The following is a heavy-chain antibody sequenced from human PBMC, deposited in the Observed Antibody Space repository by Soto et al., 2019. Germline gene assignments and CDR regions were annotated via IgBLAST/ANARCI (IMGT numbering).Heavy chain of an antibody. CDR1: GGPVTSAY. V-gene: IGHV4-59*02. Sequence: QVQLQESGPGLVKPSETLSLTCTVSGGPVTSAYWHWIRQPPGKGLEWIGHIYYSDSPSNNPSLKSRVTISVDTFNNHFSLRLTSVTAADTAVYYCARDVPYDASGIWGQGTLVTVS. D-gene: IGHD3-22*01. J-gene: IGHJ4*02. CDR2: IYYSDSP. CDR3: ARDVPYDASGI.